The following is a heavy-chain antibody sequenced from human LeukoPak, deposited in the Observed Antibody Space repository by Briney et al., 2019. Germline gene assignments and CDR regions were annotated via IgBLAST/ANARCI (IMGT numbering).Heavy chain of an antibody. J-gene: IGHJ3*02. CDR3: ALLHPSDSQLRGAFDI. CDR2: ISWSGGSI. Sequence: GGSLRLSCAASGFTFDDYAMRWVRQAPGKGLEWVSGISWSGGSIVYADSVKGRFTISRDNAKNSLYLQMNSLRAEDTALYYCALLHPSDSQLRGAFDIWGQGTMVTVSS. V-gene: IGHV3-9*01. D-gene: IGHD4-4*01. CDR1: GFTFDDYA.